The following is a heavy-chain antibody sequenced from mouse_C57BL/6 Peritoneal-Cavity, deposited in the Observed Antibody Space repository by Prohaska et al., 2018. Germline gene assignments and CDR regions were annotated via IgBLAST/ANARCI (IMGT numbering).Heavy chain of an antibody. V-gene: IGHV10-1*01. Sequence: EVQLVESGGGLVQPKGSLKLSCAASGFSFNTYAMNWVRQAPGKGLEWVARIRSKSNNYATYYADSVKYRFTISRDDSESMLYLQMNNLKTEDTAMYYCVRHEATVHAMDYWGQGTSVTVSS. D-gene: IGHD1-1*01. CDR1: GFSFNTYA. J-gene: IGHJ4*01. CDR2: IRSKSNNYAT. CDR3: VRHEATVHAMDY.